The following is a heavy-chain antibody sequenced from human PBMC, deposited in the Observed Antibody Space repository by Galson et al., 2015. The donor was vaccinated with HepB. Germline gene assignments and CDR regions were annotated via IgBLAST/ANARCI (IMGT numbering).Heavy chain of an antibody. Sequence: TLSLTCTVSGGSISSVGYYWTWIRQHPGKGLEWIGYIYHTGSTYYNPSLESRVTISVDTSKNQFSLKLSSGTAADTAVYYCARDGGGSYGFALDIWGQGTMVTVSS. CDR1: GGSISSVGYY. V-gene: IGHV4-31*03. J-gene: IGHJ3*02. D-gene: IGHD1-26*01. CDR3: ARDGGGSYGFALDI. CDR2: IYHTGST.